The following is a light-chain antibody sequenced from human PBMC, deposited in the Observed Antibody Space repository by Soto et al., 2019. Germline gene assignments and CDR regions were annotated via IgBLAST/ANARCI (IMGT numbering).Light chain of an antibody. CDR3: QSYDRSLSGYV. CDR2: ANG. J-gene: IGLJ1*01. V-gene: IGLV1-40*01. Sequence: QSVLTQPPSVSGAPGQRVTISCTGSSSNIGAGYDVHWYQQLPGTAPKLLIYANGNRPSGVPDRFSGYKSGTSASLAITGLQAEDEADYYCQSYDRSLSGYVLGTGTKVTVL. CDR1: SSNIGAGYD.